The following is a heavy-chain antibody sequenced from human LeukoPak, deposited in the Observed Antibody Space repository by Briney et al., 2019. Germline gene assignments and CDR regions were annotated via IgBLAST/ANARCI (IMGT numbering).Heavy chain of an antibody. J-gene: IGHJ4*02. D-gene: IGHD3-10*01. CDR2: ICGSVSGSSDCT. CDR3: AKDNSGSYSPSKFDY. V-gene: IGHV3-23*01. Sequence: GGSLRLSCAASGFSFGSYAMSWVRQAAGKGLEWVSEICGSVSGSSDCTHYADSVKGRFTIFRDNSESTLYLQMDSVRAEDTAVYYCAKDNSGSYSPSKFDYWGQGTLVTVSS. CDR1: GFSFGSYA.